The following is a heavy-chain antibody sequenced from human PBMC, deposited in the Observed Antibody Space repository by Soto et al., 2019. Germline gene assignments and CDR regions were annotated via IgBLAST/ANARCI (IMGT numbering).Heavy chain of an antibody. CDR3: ARRYYGSGSYYPRDYYYYYMDV. CDR1: GFTFSSYW. CDR2: IKQDGSEK. V-gene: IGHV3-7*01. J-gene: IGHJ6*03. D-gene: IGHD3-10*01. Sequence: ESGGGLVQPGGSLRLSCAASGFTFSSYWMSWVRQAPGKGLEWVANIKQDGSEKYYVDSVKGRFTISRDNAKNSLYLQMNSLRAEDTAVYYCARRYYGSGSYYPRDYYYYYMDVWGKGTTVTVSS.